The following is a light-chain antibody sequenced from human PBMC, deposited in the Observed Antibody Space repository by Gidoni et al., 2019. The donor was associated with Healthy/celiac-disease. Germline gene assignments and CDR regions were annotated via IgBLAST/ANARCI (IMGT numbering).Light chain of an antibody. J-gene: IGKJ1*01. CDR2: GAS. CDR1: QSVSSSY. Sequence: EIVLTQSPGTLSLSPGERATLSCRASQSVSSSYLAWYQQKPGQAPRLLIYGASSRATGIPDRFSGSGSGTDFTLTISRLEPEDFAVYYCQQYGSSPPWTFGKGPRWKSN. V-gene: IGKV3-20*01. CDR3: QQYGSSPPWT.